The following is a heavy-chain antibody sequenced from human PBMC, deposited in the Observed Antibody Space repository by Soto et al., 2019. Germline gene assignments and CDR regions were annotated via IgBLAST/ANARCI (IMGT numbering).Heavy chain of an antibody. CDR2: IYPGDSDT. J-gene: IGHJ6*02. CDR3: ARRGVATNYHYYGMDV. CDR1: GYSFTSYW. D-gene: IGHD5-12*01. V-gene: IGHV5-51*01. Sequence: GESLKISCKGSGYSFTSYWIGWVRQMPGKGLEWMGIIYPGDSDTRYSPSFQGQVTISADKSISTAYLQWSSLKASDTAMYYCARRGVATNYHYYGMDVWGQGTTVIGSS.